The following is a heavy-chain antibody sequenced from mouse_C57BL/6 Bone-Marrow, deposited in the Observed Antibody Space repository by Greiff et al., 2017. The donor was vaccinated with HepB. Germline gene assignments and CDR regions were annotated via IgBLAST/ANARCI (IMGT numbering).Heavy chain of an antibody. CDR2: IWSGGST. D-gene: IGHD4-1*01. V-gene: IGHV2-2*01. J-gene: IGHJ3*01. Sequence: QVQLQQSGPGLVQPSQSLSITCTVSGFSLTSYGVHWVRQSPGKGLEWLGVIWSGGSTDYNAAFISRLSISKDNSKSQVFFKMNSLQADDTAIYYCARNWVLFAYWGQGTLVTVSA. CDR1: GFSLTSYG. CDR3: ARNWVLFAY.